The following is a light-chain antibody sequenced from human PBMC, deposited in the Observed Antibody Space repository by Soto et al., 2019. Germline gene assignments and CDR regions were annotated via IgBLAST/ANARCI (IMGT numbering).Light chain of an antibody. CDR3: QQYNNWPPWT. J-gene: IGKJ1*01. CDR1: QSVRSN. CDR2: CVS. V-gene: IGKV3-15*01. Sequence: EIVMTQSPATLSVSPGERATLSCRASQSVRSNLAWYQQKPGQAPRLLIYCVSTRATGIPARFSGSGSETEFTLTISSLQSEDFAVYYCQQYNNWPPWTFGQGTNVEVK.